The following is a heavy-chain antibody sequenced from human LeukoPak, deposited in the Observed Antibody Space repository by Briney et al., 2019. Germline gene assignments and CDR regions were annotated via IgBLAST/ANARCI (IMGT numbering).Heavy chain of an antibody. D-gene: IGHD3-22*01. CDR1: GFTFSSYS. V-gene: IGHV3-21*01. CDR2: ISSSSSYI. CDR3: ARELEDSSGYFRDY. J-gene: IGHJ4*02. Sequence: GGSLRLSCAASGFTFSSYSMNWVRQAPGKGLEWVSSISSSSSYIYYADSVKGRFTISRDNAKNLLYLQMNSLRAEDTAVYYCARELEDSSGYFRDYWGQGTLVTVSS.